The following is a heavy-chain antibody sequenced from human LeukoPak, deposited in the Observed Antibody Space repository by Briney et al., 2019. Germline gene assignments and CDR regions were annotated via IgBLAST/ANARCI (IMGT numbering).Heavy chain of an antibody. D-gene: IGHD3-3*01. CDR1: GGSFSGYY. V-gene: IGHV4-34*01. Sequence: SETLSLTCAVYGGSFSGYYWSWIRQPPGKGLEWIGEINHSGSTNYNPSLKSRVTISVDTSKNQFSLKLSSVTAADTAVYYCASGYEFVNFDYWGQGTLVTVSS. J-gene: IGHJ4*02. CDR2: INHSGST. CDR3: ASGYEFVNFDY.